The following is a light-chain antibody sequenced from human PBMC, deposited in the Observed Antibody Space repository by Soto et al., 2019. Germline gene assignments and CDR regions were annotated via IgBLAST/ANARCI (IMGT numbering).Light chain of an antibody. CDR3: QQRSTA. J-gene: IGKJ4*01. Sequence: ERGLTQSPGTLSLSPGERATLSVRASQSVSNNYLAWYQQKPGRAPRLLIYDASNRATGIPARFSGSGSGTDFTLTISSLEPEDFAVYYCQQRSTAFGGGTKVDIK. CDR1: QSVSNNY. V-gene: IGKV3-11*01. CDR2: DAS.